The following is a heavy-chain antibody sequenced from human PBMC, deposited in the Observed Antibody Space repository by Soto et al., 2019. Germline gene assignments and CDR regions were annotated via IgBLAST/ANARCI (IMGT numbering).Heavy chain of an antibody. D-gene: IGHD3-9*01. J-gene: IGHJ4*02. CDR1: GFTFSSYG. CDR3: AKDGAELRYFDWVPDY. V-gene: IGHV3-30*18. Sequence: PGGSLRLSCAASGFTFSSYGMHWVRQAPGKGLEWVAVISYDGSNKYYADSVKGRFTISRDNSKNTLYLQMNSLRAEDTAVYYCAKDGAELRYFDWVPDYWGQGTLVTVPS. CDR2: ISYDGSNK.